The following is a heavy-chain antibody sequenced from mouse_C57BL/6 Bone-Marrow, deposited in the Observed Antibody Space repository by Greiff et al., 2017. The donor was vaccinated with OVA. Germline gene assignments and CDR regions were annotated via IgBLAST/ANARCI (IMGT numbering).Heavy chain of an antibody. V-gene: IGHV5-16*01. D-gene: IGHD2-12*01. Sequence: EVQVVESEGGLVQPGSSMKLSCTASGFTFSDYYMAWVRQVPEKGLEWVANINYDGSSTYYLDSLKSRFIISRDNAKNILYLQMSSLKSEDTATYYCARGGFNDEDAMDYWGQGTSVTVSS. CDR2: INYDGSST. CDR3: ARGGFNDEDAMDY. J-gene: IGHJ4*01. CDR1: GFTFSDYY.